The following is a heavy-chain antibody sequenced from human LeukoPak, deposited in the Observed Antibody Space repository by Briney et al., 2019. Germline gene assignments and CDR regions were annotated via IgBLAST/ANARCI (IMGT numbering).Heavy chain of an antibody. CDR3: ARHGHHGDHDY. Sequence: SETLSLTCTVSGGSISSSSYYWGWIRQPPGKGLEGIGSIYYSGSTYYNPFLKSRVTISVDTSKNQFSLKLTSVTAADTAVYYCARHGHHGDHDYWGQGTLVTVSS. V-gene: IGHV4-39*01. CDR2: IYYSGST. CDR1: GGSISSSSYY. J-gene: IGHJ4*02. D-gene: IGHD2-21*02.